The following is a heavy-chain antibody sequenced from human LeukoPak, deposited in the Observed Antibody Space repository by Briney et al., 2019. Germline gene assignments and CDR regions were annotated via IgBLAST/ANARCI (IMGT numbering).Heavy chain of an antibody. CDR3: ARGGRNSYGSPLTFDY. CDR2: IYHSGNT. CDR1: GGSISSNNW. Sequence: SGTLSLTCGVSGGSISSNNWWRWVRQPPGKGLEWIGEIYHSGNTNYNPSLKSRVTISVDKSKNQFSMTLSSVTAADTAVYFCARGGRNSYGSPLTFDYWGQGTLVTVST. J-gene: IGHJ4*02. D-gene: IGHD5-18*01. V-gene: IGHV4-4*02.